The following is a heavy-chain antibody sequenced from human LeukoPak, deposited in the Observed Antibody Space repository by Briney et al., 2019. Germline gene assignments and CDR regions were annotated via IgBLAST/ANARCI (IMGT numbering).Heavy chain of an antibody. J-gene: IGHJ4*02. Sequence: ASVKVSCKASGYTFTGYYMHWVRQAPGQGLEWMGWINPNSGGTNYAQKFQGRVTMTRDTSISTAYMELGRLRSDDTAVYYCARDDKYSSGWYLSWGQGTLVTVSS. D-gene: IGHD6-19*01. CDR3: ARDDKYSSGWYLS. CDR2: INPNSGGT. V-gene: IGHV1-2*02. CDR1: GYTFTGYY.